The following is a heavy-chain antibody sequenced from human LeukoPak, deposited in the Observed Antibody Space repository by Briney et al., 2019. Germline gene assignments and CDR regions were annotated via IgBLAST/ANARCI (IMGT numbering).Heavy chain of an antibody. CDR2: MNPNSGNT. CDR3: AKDFVVVPGLVNYFDS. CDR1: GYTFTSYD. V-gene: IGHV1-8*01. D-gene: IGHD2-2*01. Sequence: GASVKVSCKASGYTFTSYDINWVRQATGQGLEWMGWMNPNSGNTGSAQKFQGRVTMTRNTSITTAYMELSSLRSEDTALYYCAKDFVVVPGLVNYFDSWGQGTLVTVSS. J-gene: IGHJ4*02.